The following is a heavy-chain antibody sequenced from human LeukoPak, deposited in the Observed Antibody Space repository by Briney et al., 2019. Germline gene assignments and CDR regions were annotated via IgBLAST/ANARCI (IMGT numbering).Heavy chain of an antibody. D-gene: IGHD3-10*02. J-gene: IGHJ6*04. CDR1: GFTFSSYG. CDR3: AELGITMIGGV. CDR2: ISRSSSYI. Sequence: PGGSLRLSCAASGFTFSSYGMNWVRQAPGKGLEWVSSISRSSSYIYYADSVKGRFTISRDNAKNSLYLQMNSLRAEDTAVYYCAELGITMIGGVWGKGTTVTISS. V-gene: IGHV3-21*01.